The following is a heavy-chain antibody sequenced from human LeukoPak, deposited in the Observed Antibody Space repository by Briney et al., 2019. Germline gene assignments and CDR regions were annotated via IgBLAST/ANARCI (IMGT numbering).Heavy chain of an antibody. Sequence: GGSLRLSCAASGFTFSSYSMNWVRQAPGKGLEWVSSISSSSSYIYYADSVKGRFTISRDNAKNSLYLQMNSLRAEDTAVYYCARGEYNWNYYFDYWGQGTLVTVSS. V-gene: IGHV3-21*01. J-gene: IGHJ4*02. D-gene: IGHD1-7*01. CDR1: GFTFSSYS. CDR3: ARGEYNWNYYFDY. CDR2: ISSSSSYI.